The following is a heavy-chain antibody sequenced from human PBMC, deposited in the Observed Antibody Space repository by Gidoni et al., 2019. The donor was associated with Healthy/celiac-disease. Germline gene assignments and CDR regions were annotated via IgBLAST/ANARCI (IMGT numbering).Heavy chain of an antibody. D-gene: IGHD6-13*01. CDR3: ARDRGRGQQLVFGWFDP. Sequence: QVQLQESGPGLVKPSETLSLTCTVSGGSISSYYWSWIRQPPGKGLEWIGYIYYSGSTNYNPSLKSRVTISVDTSKNQFSLKLSSVTAADTAVYYCARDRGRGQQLVFGWFDPWGQGTLVTVSS. CDR2: IYYSGST. J-gene: IGHJ5*02. V-gene: IGHV4-59*01. CDR1: GGSISSYY.